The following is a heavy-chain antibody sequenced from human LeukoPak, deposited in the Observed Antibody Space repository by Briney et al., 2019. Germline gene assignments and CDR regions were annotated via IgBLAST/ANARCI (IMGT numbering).Heavy chain of an antibody. J-gene: IGHJ5*02. CDR3: AKDRDCSSTSCRAGWFDP. CDR2: ISGSGGST. CDR1: GFTFSSYA. V-gene: IGHV3-23*01. D-gene: IGHD2-2*01. Sequence: PGGSLRLSCAASGFTFSSYAMSWVRQAPGKGLEWVSAISGSGGSTYYADSVKGRFTISRDNSKNTLYLQMNSLRAEDTAVYYCAKDRDCSSTSCRAGWFDPWGQGTLVTVSS.